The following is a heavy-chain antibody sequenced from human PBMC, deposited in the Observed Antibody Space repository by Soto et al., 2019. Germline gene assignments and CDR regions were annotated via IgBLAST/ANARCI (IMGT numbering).Heavy chain of an antibody. CDR3: ARGRKLWFGELLERYYYYGMDV. D-gene: IGHD3-10*01. Sequence: PSETLSLTCAVYGGSFSGYYWSWIRQPPGKGLEWIGEINHSGSTNYNPSLKSRVTISVDTSKNQFSLKVSSVTAADTAVYYCARGRKLWFGELLERYYYYGMDVWGQGTTVTVSS. CDR1: GGSFSGYY. J-gene: IGHJ6*02. V-gene: IGHV4-34*01. CDR2: INHSGST.